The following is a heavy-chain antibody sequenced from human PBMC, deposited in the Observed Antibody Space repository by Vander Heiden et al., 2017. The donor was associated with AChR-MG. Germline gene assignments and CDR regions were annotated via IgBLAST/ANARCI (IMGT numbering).Heavy chain of an antibody. J-gene: IGHJ6*02. Sequence: EVQLVESGGGWVQPGGSLRLSCAASAFTFSSLWMGWVRQAPGKGLEWVANIKQDGSEKYYVDSVKGRFTISRDNAKNSLYLQMNSLRAEDTAVYYCARVAPAAIRDYYYYYGMDVWGQGTTVTVSS. CDR3: ARVAPAAIRDYYYYYGMDV. V-gene: IGHV3-7*01. CDR1: AFTFSSLW. D-gene: IGHD2-2*02. CDR2: IKQDGSEK.